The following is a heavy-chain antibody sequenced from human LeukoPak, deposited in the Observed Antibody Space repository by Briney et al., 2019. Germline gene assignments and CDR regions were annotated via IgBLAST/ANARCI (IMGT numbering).Heavy chain of an antibody. CDR2: INPNSGNT. V-gene: IGHV1-8*03. CDR1: GYTFTGYY. J-gene: IGHJ6*03. Sequence: ASVKVSCKASGYTFTGYYMHWVRQAPGQGLEWMGWINPNSGNTGYAQKFQGRVTITRNTSISTAYMELSSLRSEDTAVYYCARAWRYYYYYYMDVWGKGTTVTVSS. CDR3: ARAWRYYYYYYMDV.